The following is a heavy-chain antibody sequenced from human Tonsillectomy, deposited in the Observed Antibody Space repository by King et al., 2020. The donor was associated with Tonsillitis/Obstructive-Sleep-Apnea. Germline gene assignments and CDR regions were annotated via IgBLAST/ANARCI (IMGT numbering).Heavy chain of an antibody. J-gene: IGHJ4*02. D-gene: IGHD6-6*01. V-gene: IGHV2-5*02. CDR3: ALRLQLSRMYYFDY. Sequence: TLKESGPTLVKPTQTLTLTCTFSGFSLSTSGVGVVCIRHPPGKTLGWRALIYWDVYKRYSPSLKSRLTIPKDTSKNPVVLTMTNMDPVDTATYYCALRLQLSRMYYFDYWGQGTLVTVSS. CDR1: GFSLSTSGVG. CDR2: IYWDVYK.